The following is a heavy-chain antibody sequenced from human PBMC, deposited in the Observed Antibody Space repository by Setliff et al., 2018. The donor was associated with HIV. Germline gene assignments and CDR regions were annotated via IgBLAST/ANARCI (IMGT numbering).Heavy chain of an antibody. Sequence: PGGSLRLSCAASGFTFRNYWMHWVRQAPGKGLEWVSSISSSSTYIYYADSVQGRFTVSRDNAENSVYLQMNSLRAEDTAVYYRARDGGEYWGQGTLVTVSS. V-gene: IGHV3-21*01. CDR2: ISSSSTYI. CDR1: GFTFRNYW. D-gene: IGHD3-16*01. J-gene: IGHJ4*02. CDR3: ARDGGEY.